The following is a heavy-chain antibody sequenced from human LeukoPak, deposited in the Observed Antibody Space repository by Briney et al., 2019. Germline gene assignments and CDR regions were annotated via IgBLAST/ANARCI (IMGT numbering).Heavy chain of an antibody. Sequence: SETLSLTCAVYGGSFSGYYWSWIRQPPGKGLEWIGEINHSGSTNYNPSLKSRVTISVDTSKNQFSLKLSSVTAADTAVYYCARGGPYYYDSSGYYRPTRPYNWSDPWGQGTLVTVSS. CDR2: INHSGST. CDR1: GGSFSGYY. V-gene: IGHV4-34*01. J-gene: IGHJ5*02. D-gene: IGHD3-22*01. CDR3: ARGGPYYYDSSGYYRPTRPYNWSDP.